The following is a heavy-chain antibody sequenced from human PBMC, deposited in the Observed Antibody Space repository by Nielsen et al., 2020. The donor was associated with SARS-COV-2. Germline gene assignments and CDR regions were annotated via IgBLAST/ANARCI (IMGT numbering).Heavy chain of an antibody. CDR1: GFTFSSYW. V-gene: IGHV3-74*01. J-gene: IGHJ6*02. D-gene: IGHD6-13*01. CDR2: INSDGSST. Sequence: GESLNISCASSGFTFSSYWMHWVRQAPGKGLVWVSRINSDGSSTSYADSVKGRFTISRDNAKNTLYLQMNSLRAEDTAVYYCARGSDSSSWYEYYYYYYGMDVWGQGTTVTVSS. CDR3: ARGSDSSSWYEYYYYYYGMDV.